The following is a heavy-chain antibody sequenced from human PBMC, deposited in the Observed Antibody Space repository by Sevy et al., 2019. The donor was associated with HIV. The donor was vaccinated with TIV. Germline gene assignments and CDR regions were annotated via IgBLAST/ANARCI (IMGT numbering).Heavy chain of an antibody. V-gene: IGHV3-30*04. Sequence: GGSLRLSCAASGFTFSSYAMHWVRQAPGKGLEWVAVISYDGSNKYYADSVKGRFTISRDNSKNTLYLQMNSLRAEDTAVYYCARPRLAYFSYHTSDAFDIWGQGTMVTVSS. CDR2: ISYDGSNK. D-gene: IGHD2-21*01. J-gene: IGHJ3*02. CDR1: GFTFSSYA. CDR3: ARPRLAYFSYHTSDAFDI.